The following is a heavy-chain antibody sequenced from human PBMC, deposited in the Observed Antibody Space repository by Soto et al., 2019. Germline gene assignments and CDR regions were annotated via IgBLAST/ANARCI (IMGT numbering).Heavy chain of an antibody. CDR3: ARSGGYNYGPFDY. J-gene: IGHJ4*02. V-gene: IGHV3-9*01. CDR2: ISWNSGCI. D-gene: IGHD5-18*01. Sequence: PGGSLRLFCPTSGFTFDDYAIHWVRQAPGKGLGWGSGISWNSGCIGYWDSVKGRFTISRDNAKSSLYLQMNSLRAEDTALYYCARSGGYNYGPFDYWGQGTLVTVSS. CDR1: GFTFDDYA.